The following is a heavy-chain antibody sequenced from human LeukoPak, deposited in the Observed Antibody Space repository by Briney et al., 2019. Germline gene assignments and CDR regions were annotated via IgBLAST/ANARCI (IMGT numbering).Heavy chain of an antibody. CDR3: ARDIVGATGFDY. J-gene: IGHJ4*02. Sequence: ASVTVSCKASGYTFTSYYMHWVRQAPGQGLEWMGIINPSGGSTSYAQKFQGRVTMTRDTSTSTVYMELSSLRSEDTAVYDCARDIVGATGFDYWGQGTLVTVSS. V-gene: IGHV1-46*01. CDR2: INPSGGST. D-gene: IGHD1-26*01. CDR1: GYTFTSYY.